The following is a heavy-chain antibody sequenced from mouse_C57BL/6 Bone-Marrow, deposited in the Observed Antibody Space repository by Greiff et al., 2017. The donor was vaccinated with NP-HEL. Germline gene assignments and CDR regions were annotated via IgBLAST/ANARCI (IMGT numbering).Heavy chain of an antibody. CDR1: GYTFTDYY. CDR2: IYPGSGYT. CDR3: ARGRWLLLYFDY. Sequence: VQLQQSGAELVRPGASVKLSCKASGYTFTDYYINWVKQRPGQGLEWIARIYPGSGYTYYNEKFKGKATLTAEKSSSTAYMQLSSLTSEDSAVYFCARGRWLLLYFDYWGQGTTLTVSS. D-gene: IGHD2-3*01. V-gene: IGHV1-76*01. J-gene: IGHJ2*01.